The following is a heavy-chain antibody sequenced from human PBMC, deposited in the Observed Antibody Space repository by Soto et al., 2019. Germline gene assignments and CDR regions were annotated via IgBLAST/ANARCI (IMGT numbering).Heavy chain of an antibody. J-gene: IGHJ4*02. D-gene: IGHD3-16*01. CDR2: ISGYNGYP. CDR1: GYIFTNYG. Sequence: QIHLVQSGAEVRKPGASVNVSCKTSGYIFTNYGVSWVRQAPGEGLEVVGWISGYNGYPKYGQRFQARVTLSTATSTTTGYMNLRNLRSADTALYYCARGSSGAVYDYWGQGTLLTVSS. CDR3: ARGSSGAVYDY. V-gene: IGHV1-18*04.